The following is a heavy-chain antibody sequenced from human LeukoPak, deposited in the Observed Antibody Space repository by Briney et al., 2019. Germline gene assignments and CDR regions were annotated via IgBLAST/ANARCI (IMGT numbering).Heavy chain of an antibody. CDR2: INHSGST. Sequence: KASETLSLTCAVYGGSFSGYYWSWIRQPPRKGLEWIGEINHSGSTNYNPSLKSRVTISVDTSKNQFSLKLSSVTAADTAVYYCARGRPVLLWFGEPSNWFDPWGQGTLVTVSS. J-gene: IGHJ5*02. CDR3: ARGRPVLLWFGEPSNWFDP. D-gene: IGHD3-10*01. V-gene: IGHV4-34*01. CDR1: GGSFSGYY.